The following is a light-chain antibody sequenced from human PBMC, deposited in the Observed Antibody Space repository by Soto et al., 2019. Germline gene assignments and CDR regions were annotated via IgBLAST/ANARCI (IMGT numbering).Light chain of an antibody. CDR1: SGHSSYI. J-gene: IGLJ3*02. CDR2: LEGSGSY. V-gene: IGLV4-60*02. Sequence: QPVLTQSSSASASLGSSVKLTCTLSSGHSSYIIAWHQQQPGKAPRYLMKLEGSGSYNKGSGVPDRFSGSSSGADRYLTSSNLQFDDEADYYCETWDSNTRVFGGGTKLTVL. CDR3: ETWDSNTRV.